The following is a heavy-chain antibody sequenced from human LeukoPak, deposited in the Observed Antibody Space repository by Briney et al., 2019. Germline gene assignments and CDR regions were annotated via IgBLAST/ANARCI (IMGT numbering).Heavy chain of an antibody. V-gene: IGHV4-38-2*02. D-gene: IGHD6-13*01. CDR2: IYHSGST. CDR1: GYSISSGYY. CDR3: ARAQYSSSWYYYYYMDV. J-gene: IGHJ6*03. Sequence: SETLSLTCTVSGYSISSGYYWGWIRQPPGKGLEWIGSIYHSGSTYYNPSLKSRVTISVDTSKNQFSLQLNSVTPEDTAVYYCARAQYSSSWYYYYYMDVWGKGTTVTVSS.